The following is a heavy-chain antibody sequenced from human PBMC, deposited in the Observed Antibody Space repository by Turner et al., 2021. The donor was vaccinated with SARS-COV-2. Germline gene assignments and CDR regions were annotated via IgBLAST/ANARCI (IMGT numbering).Heavy chain of an antibody. CDR3: ARDHGVY. J-gene: IGHJ4*02. D-gene: IGHD3-16*01. CDR2: IYTNGST. CDR1: VGSISPYY. Sequence: QVQLQESGPGLVKPSETLPLTCTVPVGSISPYYWSRIRQPAGKGLEWHGRIYTNGSTNYSPSLKSGVTMSVDTSKKQFSLKLSSVTAADMAVYYCARDHGVYWGQGTLVTVSS. V-gene: IGHV4-4*07.